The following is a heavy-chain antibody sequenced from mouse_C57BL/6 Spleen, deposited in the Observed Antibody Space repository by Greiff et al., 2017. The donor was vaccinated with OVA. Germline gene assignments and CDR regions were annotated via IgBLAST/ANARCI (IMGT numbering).Heavy chain of an antibody. CDR1: GYTFTDYY. D-gene: IGHD1-1*01. CDR2: INPYNGGT. V-gene: IGHV1-19*01. Sequence: VQLQQSGPVLVKPGASVKMSCKASGYTFTDYYMNWVKQSHGKSLEWIGVINPYNGGTSYNQKFKGKATLTVDKSSSTAYMELNSLTSEDSAVYYCARRDYYGSRGDAMDYWGQGTSVTVSS. J-gene: IGHJ4*01. CDR3: ARRDYYGSRGDAMDY.